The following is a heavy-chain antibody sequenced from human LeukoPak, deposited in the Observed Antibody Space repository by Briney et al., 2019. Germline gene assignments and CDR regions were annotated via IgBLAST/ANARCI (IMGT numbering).Heavy chain of an antibody. CDR2: INPSGGST. D-gene: IGHD3-16*01. CDR3: ARDLEYLYPGGAFDI. Sequence: GASVKVSCKASGYTFTSYYMHWVRQAPGQGLEWMGIINPSGGSTSYAQKFQGRVTMTRDMSTSTAYMELSRLRSDDTAVYYCARDLEYLYPGGAFDIWGQGTMVTVSS. V-gene: IGHV1-46*03. J-gene: IGHJ3*02. CDR1: GYTFTSYY.